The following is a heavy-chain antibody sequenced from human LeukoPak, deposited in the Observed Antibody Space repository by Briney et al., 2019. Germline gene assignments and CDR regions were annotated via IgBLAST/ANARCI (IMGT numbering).Heavy chain of an antibody. V-gene: IGHV4-59*12. J-gene: IGHJ6*02. Sequence: SETLSLTCTVSSGSITTYYWSWIRQPPGKGLEWIGYFHYSGSINYNPSLKSRVTISVDTSKNQFSLKLSSVTAADTAVYYCARGDFVLRFLEWYPDNGMDVWGQGTTVTVSS. CDR1: SGSITTYY. CDR3: ARGDFVLRFLEWYPDNGMDV. D-gene: IGHD3-3*01. CDR2: FHYSGSI.